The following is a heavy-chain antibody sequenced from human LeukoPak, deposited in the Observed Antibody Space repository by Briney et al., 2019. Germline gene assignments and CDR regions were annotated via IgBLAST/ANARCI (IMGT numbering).Heavy chain of an antibody. CDR3: AKWASDNRAFDL. Sequence: VKPSETLSLTCTVSGTSITSYYWNWIRQAPGQGPEGIGYGHYSGNTKYNPPLKSRVTISVDTSKTQFSLRLRSVTAADTAVYFCAKWASDNRAFDLWGQGTLVTVSS. CDR1: GTSITSYY. J-gene: IGHJ4*02. D-gene: IGHD2-8*01. V-gene: IGHV4-59*08. CDR2: GHYSGNT.